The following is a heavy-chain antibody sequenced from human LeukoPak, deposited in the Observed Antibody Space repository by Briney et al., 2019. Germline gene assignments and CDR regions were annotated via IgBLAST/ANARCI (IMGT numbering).Heavy chain of an antibody. J-gene: IGHJ4*02. CDR3: ARDSGYDGDY. CDR1: GYTFISYQ. CDR2: INPSGGST. D-gene: IGHD5-12*01. V-gene: IGHV1-46*01. Sequence: ASVKVSCKASGYTFISYQTHWVRQAPGQGLEWMGIINPSGGSTSYAQKFQGRVTMTRDTSTSTVYMELSSLRSEDTAVYYCARDSGYDGDYWGQGTLVTVSS.